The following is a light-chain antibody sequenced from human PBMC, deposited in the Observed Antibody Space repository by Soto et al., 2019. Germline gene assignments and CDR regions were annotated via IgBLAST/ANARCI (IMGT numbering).Light chain of an antibody. CDR3: QHYNSYSEA. CDR2: KAS. J-gene: IGKJ1*01. Sequence: DIQMTQPPSTLSGSVGDRVTITCRASQTISSWLAWYQQKPGKAPKLLIYKASTLTSGVPSRFSGSGSGTEFTLPISSLQPDDFATYYCQHYNSYSEAFGQGTKVELK. V-gene: IGKV1-5*03. CDR1: QTISSW.